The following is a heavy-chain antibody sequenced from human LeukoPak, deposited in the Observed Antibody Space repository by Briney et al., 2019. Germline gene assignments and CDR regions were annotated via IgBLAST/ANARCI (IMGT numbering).Heavy chain of an antibody. V-gene: IGHV3-30*04. Sequence: PGGSLRLSCAASGFTFSSYAVHWVRQAPGKGLEWVAVISYDGSSIYYAGSVRGRFTISRDNPKNTVYLQMNSLRAEDTAFYYCARAQAPHYDILTAYSFQGWFDPWGQGTLVTVSS. CDR3: ARAQAPHYDILTAYSFQGWFDP. D-gene: IGHD3-9*01. CDR2: ISYDGSSI. CDR1: GFTFSSYA. J-gene: IGHJ5*02.